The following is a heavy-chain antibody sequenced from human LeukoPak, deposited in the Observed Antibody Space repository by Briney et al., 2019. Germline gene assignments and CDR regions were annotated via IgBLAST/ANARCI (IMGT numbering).Heavy chain of an antibody. CDR2: INPSGGST. CDR1: GFTFTSYY. J-gene: IGHJ4*02. D-gene: IGHD1/OR15-1a*01. CDR3: ARWRTTYLDY. Sequence: ASVKVSCKASGFTFTSYYTHWVRQAPGQGLEWMGIINPSGGSTNYAQKFQGRVTMTTDTSTITVYMEVSSLRSEDTAVYYCARWRTTYLDYWGQGTLVTVSS. V-gene: IGHV1-46*01.